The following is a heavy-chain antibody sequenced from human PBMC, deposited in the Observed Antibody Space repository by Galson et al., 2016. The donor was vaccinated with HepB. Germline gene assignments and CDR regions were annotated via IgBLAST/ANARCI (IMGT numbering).Heavy chain of an antibody. V-gene: IGHV4-61*08. Sequence: SETLSLTCAVSGGSISRSGYYWSWIRQSPGKGLEWIGYIYSSGSTKYNPSLKNRVTISVDTSKKQFSLKLSSVTAADTGVYYCARASWGGSFHFDYWGQGTLATVSS. CDR3: ARASWGGSFHFDY. CDR1: GGSISRSGYY. CDR2: IYSSGST. D-gene: IGHD1-26*01. J-gene: IGHJ4*02.